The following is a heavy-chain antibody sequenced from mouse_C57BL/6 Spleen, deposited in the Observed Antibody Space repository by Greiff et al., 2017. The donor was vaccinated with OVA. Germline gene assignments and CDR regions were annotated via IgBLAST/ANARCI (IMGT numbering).Heavy chain of an antibody. CDR1: GYTFTDYY. CDR2: INPNNGGT. D-gene: IGHD1-1*01. Sequence: VQLQQSGPELVKPGASVKISCKASGYTFTDYYMNWVKQSHGKSLEWIGDINPNNGGTSYNQKFKGKATLTVDKSSSTAYMELRSLTSEDSAVYYCASLYYGSSLFAYWGQGTLVTVSA. CDR3: ASLYYGSSLFAY. J-gene: IGHJ3*01. V-gene: IGHV1-26*01.